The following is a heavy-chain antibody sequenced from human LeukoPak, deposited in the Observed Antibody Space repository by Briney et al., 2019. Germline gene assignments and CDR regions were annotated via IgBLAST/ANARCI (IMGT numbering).Heavy chain of an antibody. CDR2: ITWDSTNI. D-gene: IGHD6-19*01. V-gene: IGHV3-43D*03. J-gene: IGHJ4*02. CDR3: AREDMSVAGLFDH. Sequence: TGGSLRLSCAASGFNFENYAMHWVRQPPGRGLEWVSLITWDSTNIYYGDSMQGRFTVSRDNSKKSLYLQMNSLRPEDTALYYCAREDMSVAGLFDHWGQGTLVTVS. CDR1: GFNFENYA.